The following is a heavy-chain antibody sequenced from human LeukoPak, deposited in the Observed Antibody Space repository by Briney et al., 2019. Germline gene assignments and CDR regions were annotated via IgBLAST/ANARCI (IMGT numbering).Heavy chain of an antibody. D-gene: IGHD3-10*01. CDR2: STNKVNGYTT. Sequence: GGSLRLSCAAPGLTVSSNYMSWVRQAPGRGLEWVCRSTNKVNGYTTDHAASVRGRFTISRDESSLYLQMNSLKTEDTAVYYCVRGFRGFDIWGQGTMVTVSS. V-gene: IGHV3-72*01. CDR1: GLTVSSNY. J-gene: IGHJ3*02. CDR3: VRGFRGFDI.